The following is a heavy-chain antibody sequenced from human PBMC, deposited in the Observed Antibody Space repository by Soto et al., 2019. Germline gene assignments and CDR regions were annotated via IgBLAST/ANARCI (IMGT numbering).Heavy chain of an antibody. D-gene: IGHD1-1*01. J-gene: IGHJ4*02. Sequence: QVQLVQSGAEVKKPGSSVKVSCKASGGTFSSYTISWVRQAPGQGLEWMGRIIPILGIANYAQKFQGRVTITADKSTSTAYIELSSLRSEDTAVYYCARDLPGTTGDYWGQGTLVTVSS. CDR2: IIPILGIA. CDR3: ARDLPGTTGDY. V-gene: IGHV1-69*08. CDR1: GGTFSSYT.